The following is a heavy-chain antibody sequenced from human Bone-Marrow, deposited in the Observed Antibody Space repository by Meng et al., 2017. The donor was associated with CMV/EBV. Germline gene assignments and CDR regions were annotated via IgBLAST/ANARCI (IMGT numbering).Heavy chain of an antibody. J-gene: IGHJ4*02. V-gene: IGHV3-49*04. CDR2: IRSKAYGGTT. CDR1: GFTFGDYA. D-gene: IGHD6-19*01. Sequence: GESLKISCTASGFTFGDYAMSWVRQAPGKGLEWVGFIRSKAYGGTTEYAASVKGRFTISRDDSKSIAYLQMNSLKTEDTAVYYCTRDSDSPYSSGWYWVYWGQGTLVTVSS. CDR3: TRDSDSPYSSGWYWVY.